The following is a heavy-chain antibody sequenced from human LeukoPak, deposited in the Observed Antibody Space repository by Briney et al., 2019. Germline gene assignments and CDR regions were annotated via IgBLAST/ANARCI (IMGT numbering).Heavy chain of an antibody. J-gene: IGHJ4*02. CDR3: ARRGYSGNEEFDY. CDR2: IDPSDSYS. Sequence: GESLRISCKGSGYSFTSHRITWVRQMPGRGLEWMGRIDPSDSYSNYSPSFQGHVTISVDKSISTAYLQWSSLKASDTAVYYCARRGYSGNEEFDYWGQGTLVTVSS. D-gene: IGHD5-12*01. CDR1: GYSFTSHR. V-gene: IGHV5-10-1*01.